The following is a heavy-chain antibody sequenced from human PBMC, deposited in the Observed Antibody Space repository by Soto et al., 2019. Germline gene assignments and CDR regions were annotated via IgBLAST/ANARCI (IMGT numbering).Heavy chain of an antibody. J-gene: IGHJ4*02. V-gene: IGHV4-61*03. Sequence: SEALSLTCTVSGDSVRSGSFYWSWIRQPPGKGLEWIGYIYYTGRTSYNPSLKSRVTISIDPSKNHFALNLTSVTAADTAIYYCARDSTAFVFDYWGQGALVTVSS. CDR1: GDSVRSGSFY. CDR3: ARDSTAFVFDY. CDR2: IYYTGRT. D-gene: IGHD2-2*01.